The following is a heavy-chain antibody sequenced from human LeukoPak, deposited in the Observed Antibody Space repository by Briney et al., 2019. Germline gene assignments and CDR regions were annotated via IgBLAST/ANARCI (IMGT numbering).Heavy chain of an antibody. J-gene: IGHJ6*02. CDR2: ISGSGAGT. CDR3: ARAAGYCSGGSCYGGRYWYYYYYGMDV. D-gene: IGHD2-15*01. V-gene: IGHV3-23*01. Sequence: QAGGSLRLSCAASGFTFSAYAMTWVRQAPGKGLEWVSTISGSGAGTYYADSVKGRFTISRDNSKNTMYLQMSSLRAEDTAVYYCARAAGYCSGGSCYGGRYWYYYYYGMDVWGQGTTVTVSS. CDR1: GFTFSAYA.